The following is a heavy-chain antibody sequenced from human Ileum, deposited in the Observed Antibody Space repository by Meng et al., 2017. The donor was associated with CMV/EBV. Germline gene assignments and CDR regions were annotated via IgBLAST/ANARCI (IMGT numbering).Heavy chain of an antibody. D-gene: IGHD3-16*02. Sequence: SQTPSLTCAISGDSVSNNIVTWNWIRQSPSRDLEWLGMTYYKSKSYSDYVVSVKSRITIIADTTKNQFSLTMNSVTPEDTAFYCCSRGRDRAFDSWGQGALVTVSS. J-gene: IGHJ4*02. V-gene: IGHV6-1*01. CDR1: GDSVSNNIVT. CDR2: TYYKSKSYS. CDR3: SRGRDRAFDS.